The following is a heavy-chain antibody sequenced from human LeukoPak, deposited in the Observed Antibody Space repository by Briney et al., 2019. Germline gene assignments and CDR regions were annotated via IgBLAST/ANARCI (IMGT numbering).Heavy chain of an antibody. D-gene: IGHD2-2*02. CDR3: ARGYPGYYYYYMDV. CDR2: INHSGST. CDR1: SGSFSDYY. J-gene: IGHJ6*03. V-gene: IGHV4-34*01. Sequence: PSETLSLTCAVYSGSFSDYYWSWIRQPPGMGLEWIGEINHSGSTNYNPSLKSRVTFSVDTSKNQFSLKLSSVTAADTAIYYCARGYPGYYYYYMDVWGKGTTVTVSS.